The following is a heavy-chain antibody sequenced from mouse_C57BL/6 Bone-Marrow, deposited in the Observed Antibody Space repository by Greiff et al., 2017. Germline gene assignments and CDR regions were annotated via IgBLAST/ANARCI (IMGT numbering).Heavy chain of an antibody. Sequence: VHVKQSGGDLVKPGGSLKLSCAASGFTFSSYGMSWVRQTPDKRLEWVATISSGGSYTYYPDSVKGRFTISRDNAKNTLYLQMSSLKSEDTAMYYCARRGIRSTPYAMDYWGQGTSVTVSS. CDR3: ARRGIRSTPYAMDY. D-gene: IGHD1-1*01. CDR1: GFTFSSYG. V-gene: IGHV5-6*01. CDR2: ISSGGSYT. J-gene: IGHJ4*01.